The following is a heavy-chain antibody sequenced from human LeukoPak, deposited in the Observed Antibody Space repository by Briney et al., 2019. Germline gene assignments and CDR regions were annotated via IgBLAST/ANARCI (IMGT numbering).Heavy chain of an antibody. V-gene: IGHV1-69*06. D-gene: IGHD3-22*01. CDR2: IIPIFGTA. CDR3: ARDYYDRSGTHPYYFDY. Sequence: SVKVSCKASGGTFSSYAISWVRQAPGQGLEWMGGIIPIFGTANYAQKFQGRVTITADKSTSTAYMELSSLRSEDTAVYYCARDYYDRSGTHPYYFDYWGQGTLVTVSS. CDR1: GGTFSSYA. J-gene: IGHJ4*02.